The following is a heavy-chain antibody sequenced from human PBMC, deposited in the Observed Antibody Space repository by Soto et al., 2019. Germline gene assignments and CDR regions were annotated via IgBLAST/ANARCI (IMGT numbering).Heavy chain of an antibody. V-gene: IGHV4-39*01. CDR2: IYYSGST. CDR3: ATSNGFDP. J-gene: IGHJ5*02. CDR1: GGSISSRGYY. Sequence: QLQLQESGPGLVKPSETLSLTCTVSGGSISSRGYYWGWIRQPPGKGLEWIGTIYYSGSTYYNPSLKSRVTRSVDTSKTQFSRKLSSVTAADTAVYYCATSNGFDPWGQGTLVTVSS.